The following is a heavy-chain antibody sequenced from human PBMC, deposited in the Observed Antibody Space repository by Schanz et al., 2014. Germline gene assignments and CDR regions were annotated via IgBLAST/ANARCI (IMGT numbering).Heavy chain of an antibody. CDR2: ISYDGNTK. CDR3: ARDGDFDY. J-gene: IGHJ4*02. CDR1: GFTFNSYA. Sequence: QVQLVESGGGVVQPGGSLRLSCAASGFTFNSYAFHWVRQAPGKGLEWVALISYDGNTKYYADSVKGRFTISRDNSENTLYLQMNSLRAEDTAVYYCARDGDFDYWGQGTLVTVSA. V-gene: IGHV3-30-3*01.